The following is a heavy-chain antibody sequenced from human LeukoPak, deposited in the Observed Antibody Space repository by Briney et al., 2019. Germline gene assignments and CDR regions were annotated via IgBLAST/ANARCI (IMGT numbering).Heavy chain of an antibody. V-gene: IGHV4-39*07. Sequence: PSETLSLTCTVSGGSISGSSYYWGWIRQPPGKGLEWIGSIYYSGSTNYNPSLKSRVTISVDTSKNQFSLKLSSVTAADTAVYYCARSVSNYGSDYFDYWGQGTLVTVSS. J-gene: IGHJ4*02. CDR3: ARSVSNYGSDYFDY. D-gene: IGHD4-17*01. CDR2: IYYSGST. CDR1: GGSISGSSYY.